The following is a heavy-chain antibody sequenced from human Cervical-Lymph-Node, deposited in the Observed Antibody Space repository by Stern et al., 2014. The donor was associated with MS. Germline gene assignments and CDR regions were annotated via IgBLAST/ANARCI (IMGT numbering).Heavy chain of an antibody. J-gene: IGHJ4*02. CDR1: GFSLTTSGVG. Sequence: QITLKESGPTLVKPTQTLTLTCTFSGFSLTTSGVGVGWIRQPPGKALEWLALIDWNGDKRVMPALKRRLTSTKDTSKNQVVLTMTNMDPVDTATYYCGHSPATLAMGVDYWGQGSLVTVSS. CDR3: GHSPATLAMGVDY. V-gene: IGHV2-5*01. CDR2: IDWNGDK. D-gene: IGHD2-2*01.